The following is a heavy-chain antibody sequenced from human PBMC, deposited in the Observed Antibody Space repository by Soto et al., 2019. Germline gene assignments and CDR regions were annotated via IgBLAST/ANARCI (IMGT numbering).Heavy chain of an antibody. CDR2: FSGSGGNI. D-gene: IGHD1-26*01. V-gene: IGHV3-23*01. CDR1: GFAFSTHA. J-gene: IGHJ6*02. Sequence: GGSLRLSCVASGFAFSTHAMSWVRQAPGKGLEWVSTFSGSGGNIYYAESVKGRLTISRDDSRNTLYLQMDSLRVEDTAVYYCAKDPPWTVGPLAMDVWGQGTTVTVSS. CDR3: AKDPPWTVGPLAMDV.